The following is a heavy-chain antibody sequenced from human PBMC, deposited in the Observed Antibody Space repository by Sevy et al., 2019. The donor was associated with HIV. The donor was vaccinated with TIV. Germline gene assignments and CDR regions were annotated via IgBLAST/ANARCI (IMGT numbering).Heavy chain of an antibody. CDR3: ARGWPIHL. J-gene: IGHJ4*02. CDR2: TPTSGIST. V-gene: IGHV3-23*01. D-gene: IGHD3-3*02. Sequence: GSLSLSCAASGFSFDNHAMMWFRQPPGKGLEWVSTTPTSGISTFYANSVKGRFIISRDNSKSTLYLEMNSLRVEDTALYYCARGWPIHLWGQGTLVTVSS. CDR1: GFSFDNHA.